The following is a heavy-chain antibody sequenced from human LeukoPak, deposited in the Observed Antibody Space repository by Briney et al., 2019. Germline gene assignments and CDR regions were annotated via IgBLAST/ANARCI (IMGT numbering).Heavy chain of an antibody. CDR1: GYSISSDYY. CDR2: IHHSGST. V-gene: IGHV4-38-2*02. Sequence: SETLSLTCTVSGYSISSDYYWGWIRQPPGKGLEWIGSIHHSGSTYYNPSLKSRVTIFVDTSKNQFSLKLSSVTAADTAVYYCARDRWSVAGTYYYMDVWGKGTTVTVSS. D-gene: IGHD6-19*01. CDR3: ARDRWSVAGTYYYMDV. J-gene: IGHJ6*03.